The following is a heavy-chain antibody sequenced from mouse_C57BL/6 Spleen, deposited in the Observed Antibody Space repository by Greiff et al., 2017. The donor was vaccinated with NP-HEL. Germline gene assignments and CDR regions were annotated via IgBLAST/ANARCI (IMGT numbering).Heavy chain of an antibody. D-gene: IGHD2-2*01. J-gene: IGHJ2*01. CDR1: GYSFTSYY. Sequence: QVQLQQSGPELVKPGASVKISCKASGYSFTSYYIHWVKQRPGQGLEWIGWIYPGSGNTKYNEKFKGKATLTADTSSSTAYMQLSSLTSEDSAVYYCARRGLNYFGYWGQGTTLTVSS. V-gene: IGHV1-66*01. CDR3: ARRGLNYFGY. CDR2: IYPGSGNT.